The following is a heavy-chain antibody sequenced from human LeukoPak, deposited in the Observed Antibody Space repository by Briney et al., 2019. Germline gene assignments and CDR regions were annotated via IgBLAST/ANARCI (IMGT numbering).Heavy chain of an antibody. D-gene: IGHD1-26*01. V-gene: IGHV3-30*02. J-gene: IGHJ4*02. Sequence: GGSLRLSCAASGFTFSSYGMHWVRQAPGKGLEWVAFIRYEGSYKYYADSVKGRFTISRDNSKNTLYLQMNSLTAEDTAVYYCAKDLQRMRPSGSYSPLTPPVFDYWGQGTLVIVSS. CDR2: IRYEGSYK. CDR1: GFTFSSYG. CDR3: AKDLQRMRPSGSYSPLTPPVFDY.